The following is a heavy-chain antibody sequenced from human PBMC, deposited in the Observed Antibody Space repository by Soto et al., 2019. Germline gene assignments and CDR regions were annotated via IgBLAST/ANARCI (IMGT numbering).Heavy chain of an antibody. D-gene: IGHD4-17*01. CDR2: IIPIFGTA. CDR1: VGTFSSYA. Sequence: QVQLLQSGAEVKKPGSSVKFSCKASVGTFSSYAISWVRQAPGQGLVWMGGIIPIFGTANYAQKFQGRVTITADESTSTAYMELSSLRSEDTAVYYCAPLLDYGDYRMNYYYGMDVWGQGTTVTVSS. J-gene: IGHJ6*02. CDR3: APLLDYGDYRMNYYYGMDV. V-gene: IGHV1-69*01.